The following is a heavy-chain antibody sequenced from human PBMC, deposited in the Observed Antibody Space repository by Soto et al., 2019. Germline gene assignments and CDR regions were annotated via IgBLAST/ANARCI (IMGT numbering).Heavy chain of an antibody. CDR1: GDAISRHY. CDR3: VRNYGGNSQFFDL. Sequence: QVQLQESGPGLVKPSETLSLNCSVSGDAISRHYWSWIRQSPGKGLEWLGYFFHTGTALYNPSLRRRVTMSVDTSKNQFSLKLTSVIPADTAVHFCVRNYGGNSQFFDLWGRGTLVTVSS. CDR2: FFHTGTA. D-gene: IGHD4-17*01. J-gene: IGHJ2*01. V-gene: IGHV4-59*11.